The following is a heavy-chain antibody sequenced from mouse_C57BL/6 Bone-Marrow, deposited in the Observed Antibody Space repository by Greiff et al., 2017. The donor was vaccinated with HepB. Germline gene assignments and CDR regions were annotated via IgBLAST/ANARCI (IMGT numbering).Heavy chain of an antibody. CDR2: ISSGGSYT. CDR3: AREDSSGYEGFAY. CDR1: GFTFSSYG. Sequence: EVKLMESGGDLVKPGGSLKLSCAASGFTFSSYGMSWVRQTPDKRLEWVATISSGGSYTYYPDSVKGRFTISRDNAKKTLYLQMSSLKSEDTAMYYCAREDSSGYEGFAYWGQVTLVTVSA. J-gene: IGHJ3*01. V-gene: IGHV5-6*01. D-gene: IGHD3-2*02.